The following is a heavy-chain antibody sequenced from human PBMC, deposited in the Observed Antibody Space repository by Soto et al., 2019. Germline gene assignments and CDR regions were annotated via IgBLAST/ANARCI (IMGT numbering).Heavy chain of an antibody. CDR3: AKDRISGILGS. CDR2: ISYDGSNK. Sequence: WGSLKRSCAASGVTFSRYGMHWVRQAPGKGLEWVAVISYDGSNKYYADSVKGRFTISRDNSKNTLYLQMNSLRAEDTAVYYCAKDRISGILGSWGQGTLVPVSS. V-gene: IGHV3-30*18. J-gene: IGHJ5*02. D-gene: IGHD1-26*01. CDR1: GVTFSRYG.